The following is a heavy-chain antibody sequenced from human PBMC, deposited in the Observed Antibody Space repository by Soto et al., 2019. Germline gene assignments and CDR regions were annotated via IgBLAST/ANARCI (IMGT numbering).Heavy chain of an antibody. CDR2: ISYDGSNK. Sequence: SLRLSCAASGFTFSSYAMHWVRQAPGKGLEWVAVISYDGSNKYYADSVKGRFTISRDNSKNTLYLQMNSLRAEDTAVYYCARESRVLRFLESPAWFDPWGQGTLVTVSS. J-gene: IGHJ5*02. CDR3: ARESRVLRFLESPAWFDP. D-gene: IGHD3-3*01. V-gene: IGHV3-30-3*01. CDR1: GFTFSSYA.